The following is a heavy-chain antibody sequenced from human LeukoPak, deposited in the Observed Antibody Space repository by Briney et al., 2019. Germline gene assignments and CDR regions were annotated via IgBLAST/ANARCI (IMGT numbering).Heavy chain of an antibody. CDR3: ARLLDYGGNSVAFDI. D-gene: IGHD4-23*01. J-gene: IGHJ3*02. CDR1: GGSISSSSAY. V-gene: IGHV4-39*01. Sequence: SETLSLTCTVSGGSISSSSAYWGWIRQPPGKGLEWIGSIYYSKNTYYNPSLKSRVPISVDTSKNQFSLKLSSVTAADTAVYYRARLLDYGGNSVAFDIWGQGTMVTVSS. CDR2: IYYSKNT.